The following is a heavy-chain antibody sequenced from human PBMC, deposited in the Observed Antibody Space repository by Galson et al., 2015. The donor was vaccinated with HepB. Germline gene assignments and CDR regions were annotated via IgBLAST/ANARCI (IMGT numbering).Heavy chain of an antibody. CDR1: GFTFSNYA. V-gene: IGHV3-23*01. CDR2: ISNSGGIT. CDR3: AKDRDSGSYYYYYGMDV. D-gene: IGHD1-26*01. J-gene: IGHJ6*02. Sequence: SLRLSCAASGFTFSNYAMSWVRQAPGKGLEWVSDISNSGGITYYADSVKGRFTISRDNSKNTLYLQMNSLRADDTAVYYCAKDRDSGSYYYYYGMDVWGQGTTITVSS.